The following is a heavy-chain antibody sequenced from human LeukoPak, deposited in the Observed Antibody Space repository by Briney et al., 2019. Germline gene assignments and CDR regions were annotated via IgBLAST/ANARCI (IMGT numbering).Heavy chain of an antibody. D-gene: IGHD3-10*01. J-gene: IGHJ4*02. V-gene: IGHV4-31*03. CDR2: IYYSGST. Sequence: SETLSLTCTVSGGSISSGGYYWSWIRQHPGKGLEWIGYIYYSGSTYYNPSLKSRVTISVDTSKNQFSLKLSSVTAADTAVYYCASGVRGVKMEYDYWGQGTLVTVSS. CDR3: ASGVRGVKMEYDY. CDR1: GGSISSGGYY.